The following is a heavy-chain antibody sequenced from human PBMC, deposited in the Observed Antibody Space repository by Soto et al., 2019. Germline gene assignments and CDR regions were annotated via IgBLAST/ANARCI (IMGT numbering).Heavy chain of an antibody. CDR3: ATDIGNSPFDY. V-gene: IGHV3-33*03. Sequence: GGSLRLSCAASVFSFSGYGMHWVRQAPGKGLEWVAVIWNDGSNENYADSVKGRFTISRDNPKKTLYLQMNSLRAEDTAVYFCATDIGNSPFDYWGRGTLVTVSS. CDR1: VFSFSGYG. CDR2: IWNDGSNE. J-gene: IGHJ4*02.